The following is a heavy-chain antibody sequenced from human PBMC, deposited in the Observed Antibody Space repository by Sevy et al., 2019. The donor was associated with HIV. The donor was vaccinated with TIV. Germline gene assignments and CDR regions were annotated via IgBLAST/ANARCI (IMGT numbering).Heavy chain of an antibody. Sequence: GGSLRLSCAASGFTFTDYFMGWVRQAPVKGLEWVANIDQDGSQKNYVDSVKGRFTISRDNAKNSVYLQMNRLRVDDTAVYYCARELWPGDYWGQGTLVTVSS. J-gene: IGHJ4*02. V-gene: IGHV3-7*01. CDR3: ARELWPGDY. D-gene: IGHD2-21*01. CDR2: IDQDGSQK. CDR1: GFTFTDYF.